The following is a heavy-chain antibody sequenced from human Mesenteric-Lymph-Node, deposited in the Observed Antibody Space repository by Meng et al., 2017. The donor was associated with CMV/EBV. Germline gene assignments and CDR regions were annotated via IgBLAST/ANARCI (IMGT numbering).Heavy chain of an antibody. V-gene: IGHV3-74*01. Sequence: SGCSFSGNWVHWLRQSPRKGLVWVSHINSDGSTTSYADSVKGRFTISRDNVKRTLYLQMNSLRAEDTAVYYCARECGGSGSDVFDFWGQGTMVTVSS. CDR1: GCSFSGNW. J-gene: IGHJ3*01. CDR2: INSDGSTT. CDR3: ARECGGSGSDVFDF. D-gene: IGHD3-10*01.